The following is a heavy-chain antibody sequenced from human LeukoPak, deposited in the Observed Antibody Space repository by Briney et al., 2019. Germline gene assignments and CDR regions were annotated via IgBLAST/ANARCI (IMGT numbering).Heavy chain of an antibody. CDR1: GFTFSAYA. D-gene: IGHD1-26*01. Sequence: GGSLRLSCAASGFTFSAYAMAWVRRAPGRGLEWVSTMALSGGPTHYTDSVKGRFTISRDDSKNTLYLHINSLRPEDTAVYYYARDFSLVVGASDSWGQGTLVIVSS. J-gene: IGHJ5*02. CDR2: MALSGGPT. CDR3: ARDFSLVVGASDS. V-gene: IGHV3-23*01.